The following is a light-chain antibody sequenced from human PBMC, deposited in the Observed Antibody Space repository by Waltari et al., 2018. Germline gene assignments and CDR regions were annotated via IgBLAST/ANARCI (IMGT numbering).Light chain of an antibody. V-gene: IGKV1-9*01. CDR3: QQARA. CDR1: QDISTY. CDR2: AAS. Sequence: DIQLTQSPSFVSASVGERVTITCRASQDISTYLAWYQQKPGKAPKLLISAASTLHRGVSSRFVGSGSGTEFTLTISSLQPEDFVTYYCQQARAFGGGTKVEIK. J-gene: IGKJ4*01.